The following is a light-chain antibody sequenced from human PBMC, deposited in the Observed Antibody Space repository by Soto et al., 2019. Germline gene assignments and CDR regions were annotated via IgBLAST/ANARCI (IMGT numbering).Light chain of an antibody. Sequence: VLNQPASVSGSPGQSITISCTETSSDVGGYNYVSWYQQHPGKAPKLMIYDVSSRPSGVSDRFSGSKSGNTASLTISGLQAEDEADYYCSSYKSSNTYVFGTGTKVTVL. CDR3: SSYKSSNTYV. J-gene: IGLJ1*01. V-gene: IGLV2-14*01. CDR1: SSDVGGYNY. CDR2: DVS.